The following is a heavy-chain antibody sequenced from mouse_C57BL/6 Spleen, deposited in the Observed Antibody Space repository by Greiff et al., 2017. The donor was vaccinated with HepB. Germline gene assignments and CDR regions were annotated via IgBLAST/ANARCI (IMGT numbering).Heavy chain of an antibody. CDR1: GYTFTDYE. D-gene: IGHD1-1*01. Sequence: QVHVKQSGAELVRPGASVTLSCKASGYTFTDYEMHWVKQTPVHGLEWIGAIDPETGGTAYNQKFKGKAILTADKSSSTAYMELRSLTSEDSAVYYFFITTVVAHWYFDVWGTGTTVTVSS. V-gene: IGHV1-15*01. CDR2: IDPETGGT. J-gene: IGHJ1*03. CDR3: FITTVVAHWYFDV.